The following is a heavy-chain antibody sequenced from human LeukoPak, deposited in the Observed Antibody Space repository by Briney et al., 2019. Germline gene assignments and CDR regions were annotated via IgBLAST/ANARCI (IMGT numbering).Heavy chain of an antibody. V-gene: IGHV4-34*01. Sequence: PSETLSLTCAVYGGSFSGYYWSWIRQPPGKGLEWIGEINHSGSTNYNPSLKSRVTISVDTSKNLFSLKLSSVTAADTAVYYCARHGAAAGRMDVWGQGTTVTVSS. CDR3: ARHGAAAGRMDV. D-gene: IGHD6-13*01. CDR2: INHSGST. CDR1: GGSFSGYY. J-gene: IGHJ6*02.